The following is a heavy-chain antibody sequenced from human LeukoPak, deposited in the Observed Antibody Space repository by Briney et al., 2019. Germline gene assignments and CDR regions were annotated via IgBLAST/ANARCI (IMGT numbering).Heavy chain of an antibody. CDR2: IYYSGST. CDR1: GGSISSYY. J-gene: IGHJ3*02. CDR3: ASYGFGDSVDVAFDI. Sequence: SETLSLTCTVSGGSISSYYWSWIRQPPGKGLEWIGYIYYSGSTNYNPSLKSRVTISVDTSKNQFSLKLSSVTAADTAVYYCASYGFGDSVDVAFDIWGQGTMVTVSS. V-gene: IGHV4-59*01. D-gene: IGHD3-10*01.